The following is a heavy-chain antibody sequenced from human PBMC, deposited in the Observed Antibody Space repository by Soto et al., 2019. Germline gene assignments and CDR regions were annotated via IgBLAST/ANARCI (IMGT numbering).Heavy chain of an antibody. CDR2: INAGNGNT. CDR1: GYTFTSYA. D-gene: IGHD4-4*01. Sequence: ASLKVSCKASGYTFTSYAMHWVRQAPGQRLEWMGWINAGNGNTKYSQKFQGRVTITRDTSASTAYMELSSLRSEDTAVYYCASSYSNYARIDYYYYGMEVWGQGTTVTVS. J-gene: IGHJ6*02. V-gene: IGHV1-3*01. CDR3: ASSYSNYARIDYYYYGMEV.